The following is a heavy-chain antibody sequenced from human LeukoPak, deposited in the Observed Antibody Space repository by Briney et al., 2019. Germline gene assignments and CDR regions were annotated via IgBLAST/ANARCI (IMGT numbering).Heavy chain of an antibody. CDR2: IKQDGSEK. CDR3: ARGRYSSTWYYFDY. D-gene: IGHD6-13*01. J-gene: IGHJ4*02. V-gene: IGHV3-7*01. CDR1: GFTFSSYW. Sequence: GGSLRLSCAASGFTFSSYWMSWVRQAPGKGLEWVANIKQDGSEKYYVDSVKGRFTISRDNAKNSLYLQMSSLRAEDTAVYYCARGRYSSTWYYFDYWGQGTLVTVSS.